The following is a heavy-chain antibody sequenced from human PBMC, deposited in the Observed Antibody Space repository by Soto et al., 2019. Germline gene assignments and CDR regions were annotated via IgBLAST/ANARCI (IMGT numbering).Heavy chain of an antibody. CDR3: AHFKSSGSGSYGGVSNFDY. CDR1: GFSLSTSGVG. J-gene: IGHJ4*02. CDR2: IYWDDDK. Sequence: QITLKESGPTLVKPTQTLTLTCTFSGFSLSTSGVGVGWIRQPPGKALEWLALIYWDDDKRYSPSLKSRLTSTKDTXXNXVXXTMPNMHPLDTATYYWAHFKSSGSGSYGGVSNFDYWGQGTLVTVSS. V-gene: IGHV2-5*02. D-gene: IGHD3-10*01.